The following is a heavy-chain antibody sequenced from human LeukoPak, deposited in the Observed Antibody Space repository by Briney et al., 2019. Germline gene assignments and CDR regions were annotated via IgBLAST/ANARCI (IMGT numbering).Heavy chain of an antibody. V-gene: IGHV1-69*13. Sequence: SVKVSCKASGNTFSSYAISWVRQAPGQGLEWMGGIIPIFGTANYAQKFQGRVTITADESTSTAYMELSSLRSEDTAVYYCARDIAGATLGGWFDPWGQGTLVTVSS. CDR3: ARDIAGATLGGWFDP. J-gene: IGHJ5*02. CDR1: GNTFSSYA. D-gene: IGHD1-1*01. CDR2: IIPIFGTA.